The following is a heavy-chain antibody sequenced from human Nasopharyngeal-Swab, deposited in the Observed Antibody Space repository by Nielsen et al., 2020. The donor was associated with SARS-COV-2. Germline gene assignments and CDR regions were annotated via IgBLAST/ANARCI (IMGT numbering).Heavy chain of an antibody. CDR3: ARDAPAHYGAFY. Sequence: GGSLRLSCAASGFTFSSFGMHWVRQAPGKGLEWVAFIAHDASNEYYGDSVKGRFSTSRDSSKNTLYLQMDSLRGEDTAVYYCARDAPAHYGAFYWGQGSLVTVSS. CDR1: GFTFSSFG. D-gene: IGHD4-17*01. CDR2: IAHDASNE. V-gene: IGHV3-30*03. J-gene: IGHJ4*02.